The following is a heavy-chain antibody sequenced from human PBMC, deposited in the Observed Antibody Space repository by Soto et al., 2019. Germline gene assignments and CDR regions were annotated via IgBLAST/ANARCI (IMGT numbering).Heavy chain of an antibody. Sequence: TLALTCAISGDSVSSNSAAWNWIRQSPARGLEWLGRTYYRSKWENDFAVSVRSRIAINPDTSKNQFSLQLISVTPEDTAVYYCAMPGTRALDAFYIWGPGSMVTVSS. CDR2: TYYRSKWEN. D-gene: IGHD3-10*01. J-gene: IGHJ3*02. CDR1: GDSVSSNSAA. V-gene: IGHV6-1*01. CDR3: AMPGTRALDAFYI.